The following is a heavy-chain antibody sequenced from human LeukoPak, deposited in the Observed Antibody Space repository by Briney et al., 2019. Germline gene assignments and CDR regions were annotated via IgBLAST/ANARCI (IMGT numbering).Heavy chain of an antibody. J-gene: IGHJ4*02. CDR1: GFSFSTYA. CDR3: ARGASGYSYG. D-gene: IGHD5-18*01. V-gene: IGHV3-23*01. Sequence: GGSLRLSCAASGFSFSTYALSWVRQAPGKGLEWVSATSGNGAKTYYADSVKGRFTISRDNAKNTLYLQMNSLRAEDTAVYYCARGASGYSYGWGQGTLVTVSS. CDR2: TSGNGAKT.